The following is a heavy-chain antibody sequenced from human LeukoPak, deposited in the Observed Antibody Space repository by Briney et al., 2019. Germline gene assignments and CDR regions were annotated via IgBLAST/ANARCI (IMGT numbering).Heavy chain of an antibody. CDR2: IIPIFGTA. V-gene: IGHV1-69*13. J-gene: IGHJ6*02. CDR1: GGTFSSYA. Sequence: ASVKVSCKASGGTFSSYAISWVRQAPGQGLEWMGGIIPIFGTANYAQKFQGRVTITADESTSTAYMELSSLRSEDTAVYYCARDPNLGTRYCSGGSCYSYGMDVGGQGTTVTVSS. CDR3: ARDPNLGTRYCSGGSCYSYGMDV. D-gene: IGHD2-15*01.